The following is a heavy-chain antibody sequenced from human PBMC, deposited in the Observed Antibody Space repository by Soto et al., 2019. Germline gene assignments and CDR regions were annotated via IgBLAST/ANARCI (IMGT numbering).Heavy chain of an antibody. CDR2: ISYNGGYK. CDR1: GFTFSNYG. V-gene: IGHV3-30*18. Sequence: QVQLVESGGGVVQPGRSLRLSCAASGFTFSNYGMHWVRQAPGKGLEWVAVISYNGGYKYYADSVKGRFAISRDNSKNTLYLQMNSLRSEDTAVYYCAKAPGYSSNWYLMDYWGQGTLVTVSS. J-gene: IGHJ4*02. CDR3: AKAPGYSSNWYLMDY. D-gene: IGHD6-13*01.